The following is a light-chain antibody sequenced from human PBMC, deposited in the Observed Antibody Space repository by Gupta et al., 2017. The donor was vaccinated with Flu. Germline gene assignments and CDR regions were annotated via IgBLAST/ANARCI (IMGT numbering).Light chain of an antibody. CDR2: GEN. CDR1: SLRSYY. CDR3: NSRDSSGNHLWV. Sequence: SSELTQDPAVSVALGLTVRITCQGDSLRSYYASWYQQTPGQAPVLVIYGENKRPSGIPDRFSGSRSGNTASLTITGAQAEDEADYYCNSRDSSGNHLWVFGGGTKLTVL. J-gene: IGLJ3*02. V-gene: IGLV3-19*01.